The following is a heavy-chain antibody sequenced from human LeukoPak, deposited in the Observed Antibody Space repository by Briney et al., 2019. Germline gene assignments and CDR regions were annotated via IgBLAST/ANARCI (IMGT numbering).Heavy chain of an antibody. D-gene: IGHD2-21*02. J-gene: IGHJ4*02. Sequence: HPGGSLRLSCAASGFTFTDYWMTWVRQAPGKGPEWVANIKEDGSERYYVDSAKGRFTISRDNVENSLYLQMNSLRAEDTAVYYCARDQVGGHYNYWGQGTLVTVSS. CDR2: IKEDGSER. V-gene: IGHV3-7*01. CDR1: GFTFTDYW. CDR3: ARDQVGGHYNY.